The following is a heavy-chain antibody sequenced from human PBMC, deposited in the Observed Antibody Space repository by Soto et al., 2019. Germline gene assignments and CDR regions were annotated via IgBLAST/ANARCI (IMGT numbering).Heavy chain of an antibody. V-gene: IGHV3-15*01. D-gene: IGHD2-2*02. Sequence: PGGSLRLSCAASGFTFSNAWMSWVRQAPGEGLEWVGRIKSKTDGGTTDYAAPVKGRFTISRDDSKNTLYLQMNSLKTEDTAVYYCTTESESGPDCSSTSCYRGGAFDIWGQGTMVTVSS. CDR3: TTESESGPDCSSTSCYRGGAFDI. CDR1: GFTFSNAW. J-gene: IGHJ3*02. CDR2: IKSKTDGGTT.